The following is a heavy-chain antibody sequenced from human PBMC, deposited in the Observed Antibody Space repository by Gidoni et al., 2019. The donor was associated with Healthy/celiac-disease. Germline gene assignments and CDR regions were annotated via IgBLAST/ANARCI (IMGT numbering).Heavy chain of an antibody. CDR1: GFTFSSYS. CDR2: ISSSSSYI. CDR3: AREMPGKEGAVAGTGNWFDP. Sequence: EVQLVESGGGLVKPGGSLILSCAASGFTFSSYSMNWVRQAPGKGLECVASISSSSSYIYYADSVKGRFTISRDNAKNSLYLQMNSLRAEDTAVYYCAREMPGKEGAVAGTGNWFDPWGQGTLVTVSS. V-gene: IGHV3-21*01. J-gene: IGHJ5*02. D-gene: IGHD6-19*01.